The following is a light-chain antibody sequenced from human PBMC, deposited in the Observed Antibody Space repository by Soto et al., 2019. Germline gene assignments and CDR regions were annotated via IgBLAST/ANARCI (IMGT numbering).Light chain of an antibody. J-gene: IGKJ1*01. CDR2: AAS. V-gene: IGKV1-39*01. CDR1: QSISSY. Sequence: DIELTQSPSSLSASVGDRVPITSRASQSISSYLDWYQQKPGKAPKLLIYAASSLQSGVPSRFSGSGSGTDFTLTISSLQPEDFATYYCQKYNSAPWTFGQGTKVDIK. CDR3: QKYNSAPWT.